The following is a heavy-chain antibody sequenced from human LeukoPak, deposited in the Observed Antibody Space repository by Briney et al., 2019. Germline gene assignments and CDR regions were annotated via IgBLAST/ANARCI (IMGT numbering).Heavy chain of an antibody. CDR1: GYGLTNFW. J-gene: IGHJ4*02. Sequence: GESLKISCKVSGYGLTNFWINWVRQMSGKGLEWMGRIDPSDSYSNYNPSFRGHVSLSADKSTTTAYLQWSSLKASDTAIYYCVTDYGDYFDYWGQGTLVIVSS. V-gene: IGHV5-10-1*01. CDR3: VTDYGDYFDY. D-gene: IGHD4-17*01. CDR2: IDPSDSYS.